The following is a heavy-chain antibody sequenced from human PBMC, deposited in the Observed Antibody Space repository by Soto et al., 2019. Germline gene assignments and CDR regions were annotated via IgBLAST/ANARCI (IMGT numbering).Heavy chain of an antibody. J-gene: IGHJ6*02. D-gene: IGHD5-18*01. CDR2: ISSRGDRT. CDR3: AKETGYSYGFQPNALDV. CDR1: GFTFSRYA. Sequence: GGSLRLSCAVSGFTFSRYAMNWVRQAPGKGLEWVSIISSRGDRTSYAESVKGRFTISRDDSKNTLFLHMNSLGAEDTAVYYCAKETGYSYGFQPNALDVWGQGTTVTVSS. V-gene: IGHV3-23*01.